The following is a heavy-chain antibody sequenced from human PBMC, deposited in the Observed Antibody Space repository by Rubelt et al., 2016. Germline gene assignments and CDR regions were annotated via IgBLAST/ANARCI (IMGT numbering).Heavy chain of an antibody. CDR1: GFTFSSYA. D-gene: IGHD1-26*01. Sequence: VQPGGSLRLSCAASGFTFSSYAMSWVRQAPGKGLEWVSAISGSGGSTYYADSVKGRFTISRDNSKNTLYLQMNSLRAEDTAVYYCAKEPRSGSYRWTTRGIDYWGQGTLVTVSS. V-gene: IGHV3-23*01. J-gene: IGHJ4*02. CDR3: AKEPRSGSYRWTTRGIDY. CDR2: ISGSGGST.